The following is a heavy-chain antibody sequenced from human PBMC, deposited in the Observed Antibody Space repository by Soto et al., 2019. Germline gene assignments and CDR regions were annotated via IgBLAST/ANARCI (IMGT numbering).Heavy chain of an antibody. CDR2: IYHSGST. J-gene: IGHJ6*02. CDR1: GYSISSGYY. V-gene: IGHV4-38-2*01. Sequence: SETLSLTCAVSGYSISSGYYWGWIRQPPGKGLEWIGSIYHSGSTYYNPSLKSRVTISVDTSKNQFSLKLSSVTAADTAVYYCARASSSWSLYYYYYGMGVWGQGTTVTVSS. CDR3: ARASSSWSLYYYYYGMGV. D-gene: IGHD6-13*01.